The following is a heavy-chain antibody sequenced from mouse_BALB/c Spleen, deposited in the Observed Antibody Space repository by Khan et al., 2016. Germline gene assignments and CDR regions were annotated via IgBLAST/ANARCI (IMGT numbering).Heavy chain of an antibody. D-gene: IGHD2-1*01. CDR2: ISSDSSAI. J-gene: IGHJ3*01. CDR1: GFTFSSFG. CDR3: ARHYGNYERGWFAY. Sequence: EVELVESGGGLVQPGGSRKLSCAASGFTFSSFGMHWVRQAPEKGLEWVAYISSDSSAIYYEDTVKGRFTISRDNPKNTLFLQMTSLRSEDTAMYYCARHYGNYERGWFAYWGQGTLVTVSA. V-gene: IGHV5-17*02.